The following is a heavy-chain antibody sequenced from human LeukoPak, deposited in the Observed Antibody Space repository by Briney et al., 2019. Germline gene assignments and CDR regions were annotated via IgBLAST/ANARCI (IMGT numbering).Heavy chain of an antibody. Sequence: GGSLRLSCAASGLTFSSYSMNWVRQAPGKGLEWVSYISSSSSTIYYADSVKGRFTISRDNAKNSLYLQMNGLRAEDTAVYYCARDLLVVVPAATGYWGQGTLVTVSS. CDR2: ISSSSSTI. CDR1: GLTFSSYS. CDR3: ARDLLVVVPAATGY. D-gene: IGHD2-2*01. V-gene: IGHV3-48*01. J-gene: IGHJ4*02.